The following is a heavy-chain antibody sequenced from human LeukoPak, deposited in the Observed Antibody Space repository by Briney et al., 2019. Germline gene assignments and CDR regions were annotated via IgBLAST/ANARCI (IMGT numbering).Heavy chain of an antibody. J-gene: IGHJ4*02. CDR1: GYTFTSYG. CDR3: ARFPYDSSGYYKAPIDY. V-gene: IGHV1-18*01. Sequence: ASVKVSCKASGYTFTSYGISWVRQAPGQGLEWMGWISVYNGDTHSSQTLQGRVTMTTDTSTSTAYMELRSLRSEDTAVYYCARFPYDSSGYYKAPIDYWGQGTLVTVSS. CDR2: ISVYNGDT. D-gene: IGHD3-22*01.